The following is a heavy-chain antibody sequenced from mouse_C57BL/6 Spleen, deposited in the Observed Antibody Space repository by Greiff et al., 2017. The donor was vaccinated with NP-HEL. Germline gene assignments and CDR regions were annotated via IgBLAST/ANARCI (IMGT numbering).Heavy chain of an antibody. D-gene: IGHD1-1*01. CDR3: ARDGSSSAWFAY. CDR2: ISSGSSTI. Sequence: EVMLVESGGGLVKPGGSLKLSCAASGFTFSDYGMHWVRQAPEKGLEWVAYISSGSSTIYYADTVKGRFTISRDNAKNTQFLQMTSLRSEDTAMYYCARDGSSSAWFAYWGQGTLVTVSA. CDR1: GFTFSDYG. V-gene: IGHV5-17*01. J-gene: IGHJ3*01.